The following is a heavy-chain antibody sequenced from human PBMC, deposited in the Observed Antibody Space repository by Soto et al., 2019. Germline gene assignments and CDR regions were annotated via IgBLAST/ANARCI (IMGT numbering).Heavy chain of an antibody. CDR2: IYHSGST. Sequence: PGKGLEWIGEIYHSGSTNYNPSLKSRVTISVDKSKNQFSLKLSSVTAADTAVYYCARVGIAAAGTSGYYYGMDVWGQGTTVTV. J-gene: IGHJ6*02. CDR3: ARVGIAAAGTSGYYYGMDV. V-gene: IGHV4-4*02. D-gene: IGHD6-13*01.